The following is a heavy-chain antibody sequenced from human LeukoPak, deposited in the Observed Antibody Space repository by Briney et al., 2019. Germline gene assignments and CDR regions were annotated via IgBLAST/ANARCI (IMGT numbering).Heavy chain of an antibody. CDR3: ARASDPWLQLT. Sequence: GGSRRLSCAASGFTFSNYWMIWVRKAPGKGLEWVGNIKQDGSEKRYADSVRGRFSISRDNAQTSLYLQMNSLRAEDTAVYYCARASDPWLQLTWGQGTLVTVSS. D-gene: IGHD5-24*01. CDR2: IKQDGSEK. CDR1: GFTFSNYW. J-gene: IGHJ5*02. V-gene: IGHV3-7*05.